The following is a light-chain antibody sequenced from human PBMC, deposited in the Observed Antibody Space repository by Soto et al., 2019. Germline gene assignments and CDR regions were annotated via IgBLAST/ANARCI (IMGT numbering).Light chain of an antibody. CDR2: DST. CDR1: QSIHTS. Sequence: VLTHSPATLSLSPVERATLSCRASQSIHTSLAWYQQKPGQPPRLVVYDSTLRANGVPDRFGGSRSGTEFTLTINNLEPEHFAVYYCQQRNVWPPITFGQGTRLEIK. CDR3: QQRNVWPPIT. V-gene: IGKV3-11*01. J-gene: IGKJ5*01.